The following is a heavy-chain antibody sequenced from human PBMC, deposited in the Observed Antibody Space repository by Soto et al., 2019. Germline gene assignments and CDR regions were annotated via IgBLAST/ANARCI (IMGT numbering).Heavy chain of an antibody. CDR2: ISSRAYSI. CDR1: GVNFSDYG. D-gene: IGHD1-1*01. Sequence: PGGPQRLSGIASGVNFSDYGGSWIRKDKGKGLEWVAYISSRAYSIYYADSVKGRFTISRDNAKNTLYLEMHGLRGEDTAVYYCSRLTGIPEIAPLEADNWVQGTLVTVSP. J-gene: IGHJ4*02. CDR3: SRLTGIPEIAPLEADN. V-gene: IGHV3-11*04.